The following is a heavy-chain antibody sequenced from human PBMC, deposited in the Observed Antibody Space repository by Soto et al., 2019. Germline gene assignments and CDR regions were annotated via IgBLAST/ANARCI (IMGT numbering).Heavy chain of an antibody. Sequence: SETVALTCTVSGGSISSYYWRWVRQRPGKGLEWIGYIYYSGSTNYNPSLKSRVTISVDTSKNQFSLKLSSVTAADTAVYYCARRNEYSGYDYYYYYVDVWGKGTTVTVSS. D-gene: IGHD5-12*01. V-gene: IGHV4-59*08. J-gene: IGHJ6*03. CDR2: IYYSGST. CDR3: ARRNEYSGYDYYYYYVDV. CDR1: GGSISSYY.